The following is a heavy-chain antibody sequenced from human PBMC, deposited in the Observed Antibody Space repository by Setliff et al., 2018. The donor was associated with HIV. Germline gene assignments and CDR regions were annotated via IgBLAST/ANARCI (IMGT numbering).Heavy chain of an antibody. Sequence: LRLSCEGSGFNFDNSIMHWVRQVPGKGLEWISGIFWHNGPLGYMDSTRGRFSISRDNVRNSLYLQIDSLTTEDTALYYCVKGGSVTGPYFYFMDVWGKGTMVTVSS. V-gene: IGHV3-9*01. D-gene: IGHD2-8*02. CDR3: VKGGSVTGPYFYFMDV. CDR1: GFNFDNSI. J-gene: IGHJ6*03. CDR2: IFWHNGPL.